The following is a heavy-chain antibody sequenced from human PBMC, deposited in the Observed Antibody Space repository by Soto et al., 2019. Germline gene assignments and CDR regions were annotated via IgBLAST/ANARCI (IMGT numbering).Heavy chain of an antibody. CDR3: ARGTTVTTATAEYFQH. V-gene: IGHV1-8*01. D-gene: IGHD4-17*01. CDR1: VYTFTSYD. Sequence: QVQLVQSGAEVKKPGASVKVSCKASVYTFTSYDINWVRQATGQGLEWMGWMNPNSGNTGYAQKFQGRVTMTRNTSISTAYMELSSLRSEDTAVYYCARGTTVTTATAEYFQHRGQGTLVTVSS. J-gene: IGHJ1*01. CDR2: MNPNSGNT.